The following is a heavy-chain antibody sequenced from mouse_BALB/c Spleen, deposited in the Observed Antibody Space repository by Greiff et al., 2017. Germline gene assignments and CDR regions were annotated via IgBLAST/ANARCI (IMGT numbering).Heavy chain of an antibody. CDR3: ARGGAAMDY. J-gene: IGHJ4*01. V-gene: IGHV1S81*02. Sequence: QVQLQQPGAELVKPGASVKLSCKASGYTFTSYWMHWVKQRPGQGLEWIGEINPSNGRTNYNEKFKGKATFTADTSSNTAYMQLSSLTSEDSAVYYCARGGAAMDYWGQGTSVTVSS. CDR1: GYTFTSYW. CDR2: INPSNGRT.